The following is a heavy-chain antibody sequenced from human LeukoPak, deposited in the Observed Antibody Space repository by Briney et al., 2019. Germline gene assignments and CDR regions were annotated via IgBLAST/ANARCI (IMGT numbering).Heavy chain of an antibody. CDR3: AKDPSIEGATRYAFDI. J-gene: IGHJ3*02. Sequence: GGSLRLSCAASGFTFSSYAMHWVRQAPGKGLEWVSVISYDGSRKYYVDSVKGRFTISRDNSKNTLDLQMNSLRAEDTAVYYCAKDPSIEGATRYAFDIWGQGTMVTVSS. D-gene: IGHD1-26*01. V-gene: IGHV3-30*18. CDR1: GFTFSSYA. CDR2: ISYDGSRK.